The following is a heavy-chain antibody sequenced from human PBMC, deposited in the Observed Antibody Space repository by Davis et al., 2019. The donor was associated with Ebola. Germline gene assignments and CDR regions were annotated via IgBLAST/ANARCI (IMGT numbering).Heavy chain of an antibody. CDR3: ARGGAEGGYDSSGYHDAFDI. V-gene: IGHV4-31*03. CDR2: IYYSGST. Sequence: MPSETLSLTCTVSGGSISSGGYYWSWIRQHPGKGLEWIGYIYYSGSTYYNPSLKSRVTISVDTSKNRFSLKLSSVTAADTAVYYCARGGAEGGYDSSGYHDAFDIWGQGTMVTVSS. D-gene: IGHD3-22*01. J-gene: IGHJ3*02. CDR1: GGSISSGGYY.